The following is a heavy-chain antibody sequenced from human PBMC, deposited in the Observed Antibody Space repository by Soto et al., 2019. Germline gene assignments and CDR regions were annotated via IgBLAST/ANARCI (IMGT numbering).Heavy chain of an antibody. CDR1: GLTFSSYA. J-gene: IGHJ6*02. CDR2: ISGSGGST. CDR3: ATPGRGGGLTIFGVVTDAQYGMDV. D-gene: IGHD3-3*01. V-gene: IGHV3-23*01. Sequence: GGSLRLSCAASGLTFSSYAMNWVRQAPGKGLEWVSAISGSGGSTYYADSVKGRFTISRDNSKNTLYMQMNSLRAEDTAVYCCATPGRGGGLTIFGVVTDAQYGMDVWGQGTTVTVSS.